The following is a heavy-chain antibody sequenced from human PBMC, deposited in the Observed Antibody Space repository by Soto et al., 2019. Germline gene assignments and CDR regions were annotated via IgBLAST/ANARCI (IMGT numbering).Heavy chain of an antibody. D-gene: IGHD3-16*02. J-gene: IGHJ4*02. V-gene: IGHV3-48*01. CDR3: AKSHWFIGTLRNLPPLSDY. CDR1: GFIFSSHS. CDR2: ISSGSGTT. Sequence: PGGSLRLSCTASGFIFSSHSMNWVRQAPGKGLEWLSDISSGSGTTDYADSVKGRFTISRDNANNSLYLQISSLRAEDTAVYYCAKSHWFIGTLRNLPPLSDYWGQGTLVTV.